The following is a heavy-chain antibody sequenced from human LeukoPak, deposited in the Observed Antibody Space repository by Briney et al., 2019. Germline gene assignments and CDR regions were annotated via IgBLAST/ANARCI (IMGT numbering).Heavy chain of an antibody. CDR1: GFTFSSYA. CDR2: ISGSGGST. D-gene: IGHD2-15*01. J-gene: IGHJ4*02. Sequence: PGGSLRLSCAASGFTFSSYAMGWVRQTPGKGLEWVSAISGSGGSTGYADSVKGRFTISRDNPKNTLYLQMNSLRAEDTAVYYCAKAPVGHCSGGGCYPFDYWGQGTLVTVSS. CDR3: AKAPVGHCSGGGCYPFDY. V-gene: IGHV3-23*01.